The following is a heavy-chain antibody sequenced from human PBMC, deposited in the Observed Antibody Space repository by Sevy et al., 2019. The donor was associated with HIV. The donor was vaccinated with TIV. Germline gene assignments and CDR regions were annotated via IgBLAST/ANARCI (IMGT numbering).Heavy chain of an antibody. Sequence: GGSLRLSCAASGFTFSTYGMHWVRQAPGKGLEWVAVMWFDGSNTYYADSVKGRFTISRDIAKNTLHLPMNSLRAEDTAVYYCARDLEFYDYGDYGPAFMPDYWGQGTLVTVSS. V-gene: IGHV3-33*01. J-gene: IGHJ4*02. CDR3: ARDLEFYDYGDYGPAFMPDY. CDR2: MWFDGSNT. D-gene: IGHD4-17*01. CDR1: GFTFSTYG.